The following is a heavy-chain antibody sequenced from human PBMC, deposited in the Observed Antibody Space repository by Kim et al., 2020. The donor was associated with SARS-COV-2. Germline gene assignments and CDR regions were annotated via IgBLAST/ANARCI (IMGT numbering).Heavy chain of an antibody. CDR2: IYYGGST. CDR3: AGSDPKLYCSGGSCYPGGEFDY. CDR1: GGSISSSSYY. Sequence: SETLSLTCTVSGGSISSSSYYWGWIRQPPGKGLEWIGNIYYGGSTYYNPSLKSRVTISVDTSKNQFSLKLSSVTAADTAVYYCAGSDPKLYCSGGSCYPGGEFDYWGQGTLVTVSS. J-gene: IGHJ4*02. D-gene: IGHD2-15*01. V-gene: IGHV4-39*01.